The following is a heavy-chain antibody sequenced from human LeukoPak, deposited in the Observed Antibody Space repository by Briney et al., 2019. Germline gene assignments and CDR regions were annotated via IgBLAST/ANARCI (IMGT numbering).Heavy chain of an antibody. Sequence: GASVKVSCKASGYTFTSYGISCVRQAPGQGLEWMGWISAYNGNTNYAQKLQGRVTMTTDTSTSTAYMELRSLRSDDTAVYYCARSARYCGGDCWVDYWGQGTLVTVSS. V-gene: IGHV1-18*01. D-gene: IGHD2-21*02. CDR2: ISAYNGNT. CDR3: ARSARYCGGDCWVDY. CDR1: GYTFTSYG. J-gene: IGHJ4*02.